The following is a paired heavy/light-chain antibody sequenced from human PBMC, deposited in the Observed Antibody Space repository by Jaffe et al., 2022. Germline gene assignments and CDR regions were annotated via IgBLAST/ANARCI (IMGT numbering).Light chain of an antibody. J-gene: IGLJ3*02. CDR2: ENN. CDR1: SSNIGNNY. Sequence: QSVLTQPPSVSAAPGQRVTISCSGSSSNIGNNYVSWYQQLPGTAPKLLIYENNKRPSGIPDRFSGSKSGTSATLGITGLQTGDEADYYCETWDSSLSAGVFGGGTKLTVL. V-gene: IGLV1-51*02. CDR3: ETWDSSLSAGV.
Heavy chain of an antibody. D-gene: IGHD2-21*01. V-gene: IGHV3-21*01. CDR1: GFSFSTYS. J-gene: IGHJ4*02. CDR2: ISPNSNYI. CDR3: ARDRIENYFDY. Sequence: DVQLVESGGGLVKPGGSLRLSCAASGFSFSTYSMNWVRQAPGKGLEWVSSISPNSNYIYYADSVEGRFTISRDNAKNSLHLQMNSLRAEDTAVYYCARDRIENYFDYWGQGTLVTVSS.